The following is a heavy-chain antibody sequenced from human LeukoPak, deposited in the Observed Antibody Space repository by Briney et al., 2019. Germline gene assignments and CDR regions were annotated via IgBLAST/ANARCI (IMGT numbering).Heavy chain of an antibody. CDR3: AKANYSGSYYFDS. D-gene: IGHD1-26*01. V-gene: IGHV3-23*01. CDR2: FSASGGTT. J-gene: IGHJ4*02. CDR1: GFTFSRSA. Sequence: SGGSVSLACAASGFTFSRSAMNWVRQAPGKGLEWVSSFSASGGTTYYADSVKGRFTISRDNSKNTLSVQMNSLRAEDTAVYYCAKANYSGSYYFDSWGQGTLVPVSS.